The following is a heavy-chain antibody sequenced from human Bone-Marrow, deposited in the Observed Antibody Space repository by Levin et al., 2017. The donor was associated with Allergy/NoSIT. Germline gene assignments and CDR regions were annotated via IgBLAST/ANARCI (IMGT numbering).Heavy chain of an antibody. J-gene: IGHJ4*02. V-gene: IGHV3-7*01. D-gene: IGHD3-10*01. CDR2: IKEDGSGK. CDR1: GFTFSNYW. CDR3: ARPKGDFGEVLVY. Sequence: GGSLRLSCAASGFTFSNYWMTWVRQAPGKGLEWVANIKEDGSGKYYVDSVKGRFTISRDNAENSLYLQMNSVRVEDTAIYYCARPKGDFGEVLVYWGQGTLVTVSS.